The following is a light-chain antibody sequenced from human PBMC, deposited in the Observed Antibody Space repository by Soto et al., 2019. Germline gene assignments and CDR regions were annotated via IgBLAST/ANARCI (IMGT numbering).Light chain of an antibody. CDR2: GAS. Sequence: EIVLTQSPATLSLSPGERATLSCRASQSISTSLAWFQQKRGQAPRLLIYGASSRATGIPGRISGTGSGTDFTLTISRLEPEDFAVYYCQLYGGSRDTFGQGTKLEIK. CDR1: QSISTS. V-gene: IGKV3-20*01. J-gene: IGKJ2*01. CDR3: QLYGGSRDT.